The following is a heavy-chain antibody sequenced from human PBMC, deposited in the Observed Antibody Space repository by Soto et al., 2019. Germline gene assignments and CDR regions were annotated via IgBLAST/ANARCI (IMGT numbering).Heavy chain of an antibody. CDR1: GFTFSSCA. CDR2: IDAGGGTK. J-gene: IGHJ4*02. Sequence: GGSLRLSCATSGFTFSSCAMSWVRRAPGKGLEWVSGIDAGGGTKFYADSVRGRFFISRDNSNNALSLQLSSLRAEDTAVYFCVKEAPQGNFDLDYWGQGPQVTVSS. CDR3: VKEAPQGNFDLDY. V-gene: IGHV3-23*01.